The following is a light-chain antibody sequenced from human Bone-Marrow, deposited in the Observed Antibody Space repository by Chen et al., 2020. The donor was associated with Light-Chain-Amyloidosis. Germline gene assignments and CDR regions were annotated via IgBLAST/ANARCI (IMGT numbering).Light chain of an antibody. J-gene: IGKJ1*01. CDR3: LQYNSYTWT. Sequence: DIQMTQSPSTLSASVGDRVTITCRASQSISSWLAWYQQKPGKAPELLIYKASNLESGVPSRFSGSGSGTEFTLTISSLQPDDFATYYCLQYNSYTWTVGQGTKVEIK. CDR2: KAS. V-gene: IGKV1-5*03. CDR1: QSISSW.